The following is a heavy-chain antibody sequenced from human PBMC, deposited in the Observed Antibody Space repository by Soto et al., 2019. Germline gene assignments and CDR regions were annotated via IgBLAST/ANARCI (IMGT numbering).Heavy chain of an antibody. CDR1: GFTFSSYT. V-gene: IGHV3-23*01. Sequence: EVQLLESGGGLVQPGGSLRLSCTASGFTFSSYTMSWVRKAPGQGLEWVSAISGSGGSTFYADSVKGRFAISRVNYEITLFLPMSSLSADDTAVYYCANEGSFDSSGFFDYFHCWGHGSLVTVSS. CDR2: ISGSGGST. J-gene: IGHJ4*01. D-gene: IGHD3-22*01. CDR3: ANEGSFDSSGFFDYFHC.